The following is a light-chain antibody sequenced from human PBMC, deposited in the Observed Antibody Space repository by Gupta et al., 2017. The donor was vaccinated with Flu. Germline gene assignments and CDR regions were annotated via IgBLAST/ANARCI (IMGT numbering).Light chain of an antibody. CDR3: LQDAGSSDT. CDR2: KAS. Sequence: DIKMTLSTSTVPASVGDRVTITCRASQSIRSWLAWYQQKPGKAPNLLIYKASRVESGVPSRFSASGSGTEFTLTISRLQPDDFATYYCLQDAGSSDTFGGGTELEIK. CDR1: QSIRSW. J-gene: IGKJ4*01. V-gene: IGKV1-5*03.